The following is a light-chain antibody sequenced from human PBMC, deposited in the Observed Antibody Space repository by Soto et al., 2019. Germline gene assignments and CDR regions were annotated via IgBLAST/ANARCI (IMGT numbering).Light chain of an antibody. V-gene: IGLV2-8*01. J-gene: IGLJ2*01. CDR1: SNDVGGYKY. CDR2: EVS. CDR3: SSYAGSNNLNV. Sequence: QSALTQPPSASGSPGQSVTISCTGTSNDVGGYKYVSWYQQHPGKAPKLMIYEVSQRPSGVPDRFSGSKSGNTASLTVSGLQAEDEADYYCSSYAGSNNLNVFGGGTKLTVL.